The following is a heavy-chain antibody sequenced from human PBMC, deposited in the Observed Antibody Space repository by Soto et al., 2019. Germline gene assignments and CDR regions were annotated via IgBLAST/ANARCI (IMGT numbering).Heavy chain of an antibody. CDR2: MSHSGGT. CDR1: GGSVSGANYY. D-gene: IGHD1-1*01. J-gene: IGHJ3*02. CDR3: ARVERGTATTVVDAFDI. Sequence: QVQLQQWGAGLLKPSETLSLTCAVYGGSVSGANYYWSWIRQPPGKGLEWIGEMSHSGGTHFNPSLKSRVTISVDMTTNQFSLKMSSVTAADTALYYCARVERGTATTVVDAFDIWGPGRMVTVSS. V-gene: IGHV4-34*01.